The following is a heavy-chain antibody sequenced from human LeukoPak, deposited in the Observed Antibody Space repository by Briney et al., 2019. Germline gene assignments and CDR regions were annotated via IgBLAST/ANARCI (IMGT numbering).Heavy chain of an antibody. V-gene: IGHV3-21*01. CDR3: AITLATVTDSFDY. CDR2: ISTSSSYI. J-gene: IGHJ4*02. Sequence: GGSLRLSCAASGFTFSSYSMNWVRQAPGKGLEWVSSISTSSSYIYYAHSVKGRFTISRDNAKNSLYLQMNSLRAEDTAVYYCAITLATVTDSFDYWGQGTLVTVSS. D-gene: IGHD4-17*01. CDR1: GFTFSSYS.